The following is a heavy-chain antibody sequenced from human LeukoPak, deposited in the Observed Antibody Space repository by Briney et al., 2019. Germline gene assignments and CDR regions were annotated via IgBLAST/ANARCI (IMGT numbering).Heavy chain of an antibody. J-gene: IGHJ6*02. V-gene: IGHV3-9*01. CDR2: INWKGGGT. Sequence: PGGSLRLSCAATGFTFKDYGMHWVRQPPGKGLEWVSGINWKGGGTDYADSVKGRFTISRDNAKNSLYLQMTSLRPEDTALYYCAKHLRATNTYIFFGLDVWGQGTTVTVSS. CDR3: AKHLRATNTYIFFGLDV. CDR1: GFTFKDYG. D-gene: IGHD1-26*01.